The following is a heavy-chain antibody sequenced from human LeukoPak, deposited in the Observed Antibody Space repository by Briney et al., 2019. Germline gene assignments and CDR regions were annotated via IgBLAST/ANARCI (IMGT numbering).Heavy chain of an antibody. CDR2: INHSGST. CDR3: ARVVNDYVWGSYRQTLYRFDY. CDR1: GGSFSGYY. V-gene: IGHV4-34*01. D-gene: IGHD3-16*02. J-gene: IGHJ4*02. Sequence: PSETLSLTCAVYGGSFSGYYWSWIRQPPGKGLEWIGEINHSGSTNYNPSLKSRVTISVDTSKNQFSLKLSSVTAADTAVYYCARVVNDYVWGSYRQTLYRFDYWGQGTLVTVSS.